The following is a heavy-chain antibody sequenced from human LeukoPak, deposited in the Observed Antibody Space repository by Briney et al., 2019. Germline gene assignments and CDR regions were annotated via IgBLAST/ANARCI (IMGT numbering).Heavy chain of an antibody. CDR1: GFTFSSYW. V-gene: IGHV3-7*01. Sequence: GGSLRLSCAASGFTFSSYWMSWVRQAPGKGLEWVAHIKQDGSEKYYVDSVKGRFTISRDNAKNSLYLQMNGLRAEDTAVYYCARVPVPAVAGTWWFDPWGQGTLVTVSS. J-gene: IGHJ5*02. CDR2: IKQDGSEK. CDR3: ARVPVPAVAGTWWFDP. D-gene: IGHD6-19*01.